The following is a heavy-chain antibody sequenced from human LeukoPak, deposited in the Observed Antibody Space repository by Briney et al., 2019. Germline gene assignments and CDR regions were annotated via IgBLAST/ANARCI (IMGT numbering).Heavy chain of an antibody. V-gene: IGHV3-7*01. Sequence: GGYLRLSCAASGFTFSSYWMSWVRQAPGKGLEWVANIKQDGSEKYYVDSVKGRFTISRDNAKNSLYLQMNSLRAEDTAVYYCARVATTREYNWFDPWGQGTLVTVSS. CDR2: IKQDGSEK. D-gene: IGHD5-12*01. J-gene: IGHJ5*02. CDR3: ARVATTREYNWFDP. CDR1: GFTFSSYW.